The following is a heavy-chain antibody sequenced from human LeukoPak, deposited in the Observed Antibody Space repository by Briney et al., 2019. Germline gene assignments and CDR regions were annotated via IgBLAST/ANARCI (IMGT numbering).Heavy chain of an antibody. CDR1: GGSFSGYY. CDR3: ARGNLNYYDSSGYLIR. Sequence: SETLSLTCAVYGGSFSGYYWSWIPQPPGKGLEWIGEINHSGSTNYNPSLKSRVTISVDTSKNQFSLKLSSVTAADTAVYYCARGNLNYYDSSGYLIRWGQGTLVTVSS. V-gene: IGHV4-34*01. D-gene: IGHD3-22*01. J-gene: IGHJ4*02. CDR2: INHSGST.